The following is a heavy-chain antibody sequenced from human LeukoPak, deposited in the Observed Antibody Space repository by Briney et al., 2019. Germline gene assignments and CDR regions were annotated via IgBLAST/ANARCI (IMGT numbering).Heavy chain of an antibody. J-gene: IGHJ2*01. CDR3: AREGRITMVRDYWYFDL. Sequence: SETLSLTCTVSGGSISSYYWSWIRQPPGKGLEWIGYIYYSGNTNYNPSLKSRVTISVDTSKNQFSLRLSSVTAADTAVYYCAREGRITMVRDYWYFDLWGRGTLVTVSS. CDR2: IYYSGNT. V-gene: IGHV4-59*01. D-gene: IGHD3-10*01. CDR1: GGSISSYY.